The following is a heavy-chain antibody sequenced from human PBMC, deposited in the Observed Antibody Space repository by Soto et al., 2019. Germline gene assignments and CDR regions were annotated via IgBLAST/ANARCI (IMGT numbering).Heavy chain of an antibody. Sequence: SETLSLTCTVSGGSISSYYWSWIRQPPGKGLEWIGYISYIGSTNYNPSLKSRVIISVDTSKNQFSLKLSSVTAADTAVYYCARHEFRGTGYYLPFDYWGQGTQVTVSS. CDR2: ISYIGST. CDR3: ARHEFRGTGYYLPFDY. D-gene: IGHD3-9*01. CDR1: GGSISSYY. V-gene: IGHV4-59*08. J-gene: IGHJ4*02.